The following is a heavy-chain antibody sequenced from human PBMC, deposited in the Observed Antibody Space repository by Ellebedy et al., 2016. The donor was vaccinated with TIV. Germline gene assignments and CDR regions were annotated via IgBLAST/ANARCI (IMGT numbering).Heavy chain of an antibody. CDR1: GGSFSDYY. V-gene: IGHV4-34*01. CDR3: AKWTVVTCRSSSCYFGDY. D-gene: IGHD2-2*01. CDR2: INQSGNI. J-gene: IGHJ4*02. Sequence: MPSDTLSLTCAVHGGSFSDYYWSWIRQSPGKGLEWIGEINQSGNINHNPSLKSRDTISMDTSKNKLSLKLSSVTAADTAVYYCAKWTVVTCRSSSCYFGDYWGQGTLVTVSS.